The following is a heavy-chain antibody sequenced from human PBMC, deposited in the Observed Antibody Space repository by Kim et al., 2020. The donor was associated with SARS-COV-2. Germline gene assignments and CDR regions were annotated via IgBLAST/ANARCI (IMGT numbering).Heavy chain of an antibody. CDR2: INPSGGST. CDR1: GYTFTSYY. V-gene: IGHV1-46*01. J-gene: IGHJ4*02. D-gene: IGHD2-2*01. CDR3: ARDLDPGARQHVPFDY. Sequence: ASVKVSCKASGYTFTSYYMHWVRQAPGQGLEWMGIINPSGGSTSYAQKFQGRVTMTRDTSTSTVYMELSSLRSEDTAVYYCARDLDPGARQHVPFDYWGQGTLVTVSS.